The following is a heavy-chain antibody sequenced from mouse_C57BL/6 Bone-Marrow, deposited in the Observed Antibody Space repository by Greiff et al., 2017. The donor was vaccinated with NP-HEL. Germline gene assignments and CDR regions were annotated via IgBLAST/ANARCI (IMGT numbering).Heavy chain of an antibody. CDR2: IDPANGNT. CDR1: GFNIKNTY. D-gene: IGHD1-1*01. V-gene: IGHV14-3*01. Sequence: DVKLVESVAELVRPGASVKLSCTASGFNIKNTYMHWVKQRPEQGLEWIERIDPANGNTKYAPKFQGKATITADTSSNTAYLQLSSLTSEDTAIYYCVRYYGSSLAWFAYWGQGTLVTVSA. CDR3: VRYYGSSLAWFAY. J-gene: IGHJ3*01.